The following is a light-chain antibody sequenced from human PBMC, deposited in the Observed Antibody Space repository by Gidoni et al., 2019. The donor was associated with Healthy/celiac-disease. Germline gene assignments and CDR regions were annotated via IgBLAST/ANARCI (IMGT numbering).Light chain of an antibody. CDR3: QQYNNWPPFT. CDR2: GAS. J-gene: IGKJ3*01. CDR1: QSVSSN. Sequence: EIVMTQSPAPLSVSPGERATLSCRASQSVSSNLAWYQQKPGQAPRLLIYGASTRATGIPARFSGSGSGTEFTLTISSLQSEDFAVYSCQQYNNWPPFTFGPGTKVDIK. V-gene: IGKV3-15*01.